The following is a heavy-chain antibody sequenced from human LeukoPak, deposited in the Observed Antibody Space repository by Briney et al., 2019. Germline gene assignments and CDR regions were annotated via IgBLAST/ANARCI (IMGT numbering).Heavy chain of an antibody. CDR3: ARDLVADSSGWRAFDI. V-gene: IGHV1-46*01. CDR1: GYTFTSYY. J-gene: IGHJ3*02. Sequence: ASVKVSCKASGYTFTSYYKHWVRQDPGQGLEWMGIINPSGGSTSYAQKFQGRVTMTRDTSTSTVYMELSSLRSEDTAVDYCARDLVADSSGWRAFDIWGQGTMVTVSS. CDR2: INPSGGST. D-gene: IGHD6-19*01.